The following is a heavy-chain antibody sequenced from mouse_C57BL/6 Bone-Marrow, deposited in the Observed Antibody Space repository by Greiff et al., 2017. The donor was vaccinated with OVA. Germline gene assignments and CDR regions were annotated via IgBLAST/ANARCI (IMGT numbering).Heavy chain of an antibody. CDR3: TRGELPHGYFDV. V-gene: IGHV5-9-1*02. CDR1: GFTFSSYA. CDR2: ISSGGDYI. D-gene: IGHD4-1*01. J-gene: IGHJ1*03. Sequence: EVHLVESGEGLVKPGGSLKLSCAASGFTFSSYAMSWVRQTPEKRLEWVAYISSGGDYIYYADTVKGRFTISRDNARNTLYLQMSSLKSEDTAMYYCTRGELPHGYFDVWGTGTTVTVSS.